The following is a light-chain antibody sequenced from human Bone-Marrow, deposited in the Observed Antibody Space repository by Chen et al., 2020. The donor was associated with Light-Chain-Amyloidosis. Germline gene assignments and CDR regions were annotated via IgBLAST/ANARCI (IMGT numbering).Light chain of an antibody. CDR2: DGS. CDR1: QSVYRY. V-gene: IGKV3-11*01. CDR3: QQRARWPALT. J-gene: IGKJ4*01. Sequence: EIVLTQSPATLSLSPGESATLSCRASQSVYRYLAWYQQKPGQAPRLLIYDGSNRATGIPARFSGSGSETDFTLTITSLDPEDSAIYYCQQRARWPALTFGGGTKVEIK.